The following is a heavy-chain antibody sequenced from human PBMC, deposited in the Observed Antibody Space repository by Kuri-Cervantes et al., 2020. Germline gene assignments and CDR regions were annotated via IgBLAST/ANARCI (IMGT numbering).Heavy chain of an antibody. V-gene: IGHV3-30-3*01. CDR1: GFTFSRYA. D-gene: IGHD1-26*01. CDR2: ISYDGSNK. CDR3: ARESTVGATTSFDY. Sequence: GGSLRLSCAASGFTFSRYAMHWVRQAPGKGLEWVAVISYDGSNKYYADSVKGRFTISSDNSKNTLYLQINSLRAEDTAVYYCARESTVGATTSFDYWGQGPLVTVSS. J-gene: IGHJ4*02.